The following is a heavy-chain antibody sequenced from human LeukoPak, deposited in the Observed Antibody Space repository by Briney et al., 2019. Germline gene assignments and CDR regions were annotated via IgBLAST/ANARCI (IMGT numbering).Heavy chain of an antibody. CDR3: ARDPFLDSSGFSDY. V-gene: IGHV3-48*03. Sequence: GGSLRLSCAASGFTFSSYEMNWVRQAPGKGLEWVSYISGSGSTIYYADSVKGRFTISRDNAKNSLYLQMNSLRAEDTAVYYCARDPFLDSSGFSDYWGQGTLVTVSS. CDR2: ISGSGSTI. D-gene: IGHD3-22*01. CDR1: GFTFSSYE. J-gene: IGHJ4*02.